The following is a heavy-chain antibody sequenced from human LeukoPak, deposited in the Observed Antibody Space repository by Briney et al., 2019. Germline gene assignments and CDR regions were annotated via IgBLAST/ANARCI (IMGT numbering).Heavy chain of an antibody. V-gene: IGHV4-34*01. CDR1: GGSFSGYY. CDR2: INHSGST. D-gene: IGHD2-15*01. Sequence: SETLSLTCAVYGGSFSGYYWSWIRQPPGKGLEWIGEINHSGSTNYNPSLKSRVTISVDTSKNQFSLKLSSVAAADTAVYYCARGALDCSGGSRYHNYYYYYMDVWGKGTTVTVSS. J-gene: IGHJ6*03. CDR3: ARGALDCSGGSRYHNYYYYYMDV.